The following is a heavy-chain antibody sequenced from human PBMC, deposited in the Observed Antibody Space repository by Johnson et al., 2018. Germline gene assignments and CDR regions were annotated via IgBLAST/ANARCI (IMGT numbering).Heavy chain of an antibody. V-gene: IGHV3-33*01. CDR3: ARTPGHGMDV. Sequence: QVQLVESGGGVVQPGRSLRLSCAASGFTFSSYGMHWVRQAPGKGLEWVAVIWYDGRNKYYADSVKGRFTISRDNSKNTLYLQMNNLRAEETAGYYCARTPGHGMDVWGQGTTVTVSS. J-gene: IGHJ6*02. CDR1: GFTFSSYG. CDR2: IWYDGRNK.